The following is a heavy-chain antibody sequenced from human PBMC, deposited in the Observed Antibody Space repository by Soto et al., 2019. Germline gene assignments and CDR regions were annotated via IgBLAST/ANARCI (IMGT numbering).Heavy chain of an antibody. CDR2: ISYDGSNK. CDR1: GFTFSSYG. V-gene: IGHV3-30*18. Sequence: PGGSLRLSCAASGFTFSSYGMHWVRQAPGKGLEWVAVISYDGSNKYYADSVKGRFTISRDNSKNTLYLQMNSLRAEDTAVYYCAKDTWGTSDILTGGYYYGMDVWGQGTTVTVSS. J-gene: IGHJ6*02. CDR3: AKDTWGTSDILTGGYYYGMDV. D-gene: IGHD3-9*01.